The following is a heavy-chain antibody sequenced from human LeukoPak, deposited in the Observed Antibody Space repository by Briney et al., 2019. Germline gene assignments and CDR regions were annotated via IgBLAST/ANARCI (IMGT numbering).Heavy chain of an antibody. CDR2: VAPTGETT. CDR1: GFTFSTYS. CDR3: ASKFFFDY. Sequence: GGSLRLSCAASGFTFSTYSMNWVRQAPGKGLEWVSAVAPTGETTYYADSVKGRFSISRDNSKNTLYLQMNSLRADDTALYYCASKFFFDYWGLGTLVTVSS. J-gene: IGHJ4*02. V-gene: IGHV3-23*01.